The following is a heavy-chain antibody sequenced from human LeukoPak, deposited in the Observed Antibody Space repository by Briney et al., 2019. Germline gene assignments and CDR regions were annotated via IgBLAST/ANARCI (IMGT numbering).Heavy chain of an antibody. D-gene: IGHD5-24*01. CDR3: AKSREEIRGLDAFDI. J-gene: IGHJ3*02. V-gene: IGHV4-31*03. CDR2: IYYSGST. Sequence: PSETLSLTCSVSGGSISSDDYCWNWIRQHPGRGLEWIGYIYYSGSTYYNPSLKSRVALSVDTSKNQFSLKLSSLTAADTAVYYCAKSREEIRGLDAFDIWGQGTMVTVSS. CDR1: GGSISSDDYC.